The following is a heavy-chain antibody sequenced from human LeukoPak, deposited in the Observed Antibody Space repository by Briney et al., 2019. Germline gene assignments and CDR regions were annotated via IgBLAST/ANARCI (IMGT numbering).Heavy chain of an antibody. V-gene: IGHV1-2*02. D-gene: IGHD5-18*01. J-gene: IGHJ6*02. CDR2: INPNSGGT. CDR3: ARRPAMDTYYYYGMDV. Sequence: ASVKVSCKASGYTFTGYYMHWVRQAPGQGLEWMGWINPNSGGTNYAQKFQGRVTMTRDTSISTAYMELRSLRSDDTAVYYCARRPAMDTYYYYGMDVWGQGTTVTVSS. CDR1: GYTFTGYY.